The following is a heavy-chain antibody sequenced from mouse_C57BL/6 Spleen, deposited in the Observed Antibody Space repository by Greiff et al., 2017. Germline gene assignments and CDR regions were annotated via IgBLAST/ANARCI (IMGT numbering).Heavy chain of an antibody. CDR3: TSRMVSGNYYAMDY. D-gene: IGHD6-2*01. CDR2: FHPYNDDT. J-gene: IGHJ4*01. V-gene: IGHV1-47*01. Sequence: QVQLQQPGAELVKPGASVKLSCKASGYTFTTYCIEWMKQNHGRSLEWIGKFHPYNDDTKYNEKFKGKATLTVDKPSSTAYMELSRLTSEDSAVYYYTSRMVSGNYYAMDYWGQGTSVTVSS. CDR1: GYTFTTYC.